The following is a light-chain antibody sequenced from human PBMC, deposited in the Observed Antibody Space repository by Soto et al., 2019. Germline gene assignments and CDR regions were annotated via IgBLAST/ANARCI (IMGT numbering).Light chain of an antibody. Sequence: LTXPPSASGSPGQSVTISCTGTSSDVGAYIFVSWYQQHPGKAPKLMVYDVNRRPPGVPDRFFGSKSGNTASLTVSGLQAEDEADYYCVSFAGGTYVFGTGTKVTVL. CDR2: DVN. V-gene: IGLV2-8*01. J-gene: IGLJ1*01. CDR1: SSDVGAYIF. CDR3: VSFAGGTYV.